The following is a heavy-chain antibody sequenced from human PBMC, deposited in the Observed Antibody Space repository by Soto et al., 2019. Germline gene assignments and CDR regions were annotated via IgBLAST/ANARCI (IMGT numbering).Heavy chain of an antibody. CDR3: AKTEGDDYIWGSYRPPYFDY. Sequence: GGSLRLSCAASGFTFSSYAMSWVRQAPGKGLEWVSAISGSGGSTYYADSVKGRFTISRDNSKNTLYLQMNSLRAEDTAVYYCAKTEGDDYIWGSYRPPYFDYWGQGTLVTVSS. J-gene: IGHJ4*02. D-gene: IGHD3-16*02. V-gene: IGHV3-23*01. CDR1: GFTFSSYA. CDR2: ISGSGGST.